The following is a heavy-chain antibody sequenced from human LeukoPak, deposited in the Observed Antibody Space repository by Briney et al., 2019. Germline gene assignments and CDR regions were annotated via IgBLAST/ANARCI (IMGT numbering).Heavy chain of an antibody. V-gene: IGHV3-53*01. J-gene: IGHJ4*02. D-gene: IGHD6-13*01. CDR2: LYNTGNT. CDR1: GFTVNSNY. Sequence: GGSLRLSCAASGFTVNSNYLSWVRQAPGKGLEWVSTLYNTGNTYYANSVKGRFSISRDNSKNTLFLQMNSLRAEDSAVYYCARLTADGRLYFVDWGPGTLVTVSS. CDR3: ARLTADGRLYFVD.